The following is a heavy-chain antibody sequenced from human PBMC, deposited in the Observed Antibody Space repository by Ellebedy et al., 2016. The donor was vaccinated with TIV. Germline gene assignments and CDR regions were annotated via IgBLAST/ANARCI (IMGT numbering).Heavy chain of an antibody. D-gene: IGHD4-23*01. CDR3: ATVGVGYGGYPELDF. CDR2: FDPEDGET. CDR1: GYTLTELS. J-gene: IGHJ4*02. Sequence: AASVKVSCKVSGYTLTELSMHWVRQAPGKGLDWMGSFDPEDGETIYAQKFQGRVTMTEDTSTDTAYMELSSLRSEDTAVYYCATVGVGYGGYPELDFWGQGTLVTVSS. V-gene: IGHV1-24*01.